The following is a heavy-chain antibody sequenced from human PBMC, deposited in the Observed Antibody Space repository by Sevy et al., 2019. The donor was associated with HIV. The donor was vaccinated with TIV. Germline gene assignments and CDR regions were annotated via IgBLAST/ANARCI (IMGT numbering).Heavy chain of an antibody. CDR2: IIPFSGST. V-gene: IGHV1-69*13. J-gene: IGHJ6*02. Sequence: ASVKVSCKASGGGFSRYAVSWVRQAPGQGLEWMASIIPFSGSTNYAQKFQGRVTLSADGFPSTTSMQLSRLTSEDTAIYFCASGPPPLDWVTVGSPTGPPFRALDVWGQGTTVTVSS. CDR1: GGGFSRYA. CDR3: ASGPPPLDWVTVGSPTGPPFRALDV. D-gene: IGHD1-20*01.